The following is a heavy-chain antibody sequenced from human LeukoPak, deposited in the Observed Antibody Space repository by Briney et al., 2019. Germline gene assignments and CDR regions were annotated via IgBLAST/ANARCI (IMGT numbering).Heavy chain of an antibody. D-gene: IGHD3-10*01. V-gene: IGHV3-23*01. CDR1: GFIFNTYA. CDR2: IRGSGEST. Sequence: GGSLRLSCAASGFIFNTYAMSWVRQAPGKGLEWVSTIRGSGESTHYADSVQGRFTISRDNSLYTVYLQMDSLRGDDTAVYYCAKDRISYTTSPGELSHWGQGTLVVVSS. J-gene: IGHJ4*02. CDR3: AKDRISYTTSPGELSH.